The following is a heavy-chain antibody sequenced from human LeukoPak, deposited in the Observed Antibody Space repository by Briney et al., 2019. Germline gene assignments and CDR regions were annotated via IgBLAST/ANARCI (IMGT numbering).Heavy chain of an antibody. V-gene: IGHV1-24*01. Sequence: ASVKVSCKVSGYTLTELSMHWVRQAPGKELEWMGGFDPEDGETIYAQKFQGRVTMTEDTSTDTAYMELSSLRSEDTAVYYCATDTTYCSGGSCYQVFDYWGQGTLVTVSS. CDR1: GYTLTELS. CDR3: ATDTTYCSGGSCYQVFDY. J-gene: IGHJ4*02. CDR2: FDPEDGET. D-gene: IGHD2-15*01.